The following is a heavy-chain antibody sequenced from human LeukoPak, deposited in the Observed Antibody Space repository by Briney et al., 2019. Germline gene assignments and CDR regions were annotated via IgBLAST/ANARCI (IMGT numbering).Heavy chain of an antibody. D-gene: IGHD5-24*01. V-gene: IGHV3-11*01. CDR3: AKAWRVQRWLFGY. CDR2: ISSSGGTI. CDR1: GFTFSDYH. Sequence: GGSLRLSCAASGFTFSDYHMSWIRQAPGKGLEWVSYISSSGGTISYADSVKGRFTVSRDNAENSLYLQMNSLRAEDTAVYYCAKAWRVQRWLFGYWGQGTLVTVSS. J-gene: IGHJ4*02.